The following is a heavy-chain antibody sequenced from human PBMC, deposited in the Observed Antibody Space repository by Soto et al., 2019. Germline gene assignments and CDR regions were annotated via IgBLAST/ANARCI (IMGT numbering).Heavy chain of an antibody. CDR1: GFTFSTYA. J-gene: IGHJ4*02. Sequence: GSLRLSCAASGFTFSTYAMSWVRQAPGKGLEWVSGISGSGDSTYYADSVKGRFTISRDNAKNTLYLQMNSLRPADTAVYYCARDEDYWGQGTLVTVSS. V-gene: IGHV3-23*01. CDR2: ISGSGDST. CDR3: ARDEDY.